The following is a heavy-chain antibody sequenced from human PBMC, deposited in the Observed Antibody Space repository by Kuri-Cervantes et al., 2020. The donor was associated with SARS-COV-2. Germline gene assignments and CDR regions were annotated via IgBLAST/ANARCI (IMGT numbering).Heavy chain of an antibody. CDR3: ARVVSLGYYYYYMDV. J-gene: IGHJ6*03. CDR1: GGPISSSSYY. Sequence: ESLKISCTVSGGPISSSSYYWGWIRQPPGKGLEWMGSIYYSGSTYYNPSLKGRVTISVDTSKNQFSLKLSSVTAAHTAVYYCARVVSLGYYYYYMDVWGKGTTVTVSS. D-gene: IGHD2-15*01. V-gene: IGHV4-39*01. CDR2: IYYSGST.